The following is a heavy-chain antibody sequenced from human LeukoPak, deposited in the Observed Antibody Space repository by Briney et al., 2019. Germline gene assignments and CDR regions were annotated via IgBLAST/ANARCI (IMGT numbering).Heavy chain of an antibody. CDR1: GFTFSSYS. J-gene: IGHJ4*02. Sequence: GGSLRLSCAASGFTFSSYSMNWVRQAPGKGLEWVAVISYDGSNKYYADSVKGRFTISRDNSKNTLYLQMNSLRAEDTAVYYCAKAPGDYDILTGGDYWGQGTLVTVSS. V-gene: IGHV3-30*18. CDR2: ISYDGSNK. CDR3: AKAPGDYDILTGGDY. D-gene: IGHD3-9*01.